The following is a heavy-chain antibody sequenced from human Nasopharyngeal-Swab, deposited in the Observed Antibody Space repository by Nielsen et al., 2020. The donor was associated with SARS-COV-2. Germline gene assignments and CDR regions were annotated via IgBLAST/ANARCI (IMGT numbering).Heavy chain of an antibody. V-gene: IGHV4-39*01. CDR3: ARVRPMIYSSGSNFDY. Sequence: GSLRLSCTVSGGSISSSSYYWGWIRQPPGKGLEWIGSIYYSGSTYYNPSLKSRVTISVDTSKNQFSLKLSSVTAADTAVYYCARVRPMIYSSGSNFDYWGQGTLVTVSS. CDR1: GGSISSSSYY. D-gene: IGHD6-19*01. J-gene: IGHJ4*02. CDR2: IYYSGST.